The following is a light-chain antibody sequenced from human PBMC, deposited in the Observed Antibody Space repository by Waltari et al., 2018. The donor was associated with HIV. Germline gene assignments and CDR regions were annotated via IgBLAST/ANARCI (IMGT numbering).Light chain of an antibody. CDR2: SNN. CDR3: AAWQDSLNGSWV. Sequence: QSVLTQPPSASGTPGQRVTISCSGSSSKIGSNTVNWYQQLPGMAPKLLIYSNNQRPSGVPDRFSGSKSGTSASLAISGLQSEDEADYYCAAWQDSLNGSWVFGGGTKLTVL. J-gene: IGLJ3*02. V-gene: IGLV1-44*01. CDR1: SSKIGSNT.